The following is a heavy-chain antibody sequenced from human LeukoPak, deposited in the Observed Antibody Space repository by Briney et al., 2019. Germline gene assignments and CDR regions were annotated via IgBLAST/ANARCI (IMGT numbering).Heavy chain of an antibody. CDR3: ARGCSSGDVTAADY. J-gene: IGHJ4*02. V-gene: IGHV3-66*02. CDR2: IYTGGST. D-gene: IGHD2-21*02. Sequence: PGGSLRLSYAASGFTVSRHYMSWVRQAPGKGLEWVSVIYTGGSTYYADSVKGRFTISRDNSKNTLYLQMNSLRVEDTAVYYCARGCSSGDVTAADYWGQGTLVTVSS. CDR1: GFTVSRHY.